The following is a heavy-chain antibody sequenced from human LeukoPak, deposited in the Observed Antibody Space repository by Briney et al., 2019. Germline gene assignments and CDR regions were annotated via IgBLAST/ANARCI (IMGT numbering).Heavy chain of an antibody. Sequence: SVKVSCKASGGTFSSYAISWVRQAPGQGREWMGGIIPIFGTANYAQKFQGRVTITTDESASTDYMELSSLRSEDTAVYYCARERGSGYYYEGFDYWGQGTLVTVSS. V-gene: IGHV1-69*05. CDR1: GGTFSSYA. D-gene: IGHD3-22*01. CDR2: IIPIFGTA. J-gene: IGHJ4*02. CDR3: ARERGSGYYYEGFDY.